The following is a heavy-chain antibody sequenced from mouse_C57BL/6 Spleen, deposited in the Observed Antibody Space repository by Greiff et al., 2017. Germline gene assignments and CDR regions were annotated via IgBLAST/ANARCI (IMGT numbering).Heavy chain of an antibody. CDR2: IHPNSGST. D-gene: IGHD2-4*01. Sequence: QVQLQQPGAELVKPGASVTLSCKASGYTFTSYWMHWVKQRPGQGLEWIGMIHPNSGSTNYNEKFKSKATLTVDKSSSTAYMQLSSLTSEDSAVYYCARSRDYDVNFDYWGQGTTLTASS. J-gene: IGHJ2*01. CDR1: GYTFTSYW. V-gene: IGHV1-64*01. CDR3: ARSRDYDVNFDY.